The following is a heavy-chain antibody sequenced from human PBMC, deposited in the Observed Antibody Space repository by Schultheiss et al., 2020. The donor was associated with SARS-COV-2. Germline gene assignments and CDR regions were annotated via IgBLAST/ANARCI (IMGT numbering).Heavy chain of an antibody. Sequence: SETLSLTCTVSGGSISSSSYYWGWIRQPPGKGLEWIGSIYYSGSTYYNPSLKSRVTISVDTSKNQFSLKLSSVTAADTAVYYCARDGGVSSSRFDPWGQGTLVTVSS. CDR2: IYYSGST. J-gene: IGHJ5*02. CDR1: GGSISSSSYY. D-gene: IGHD6-6*01. V-gene: IGHV4-39*02. CDR3: ARDGGVSSSRFDP.